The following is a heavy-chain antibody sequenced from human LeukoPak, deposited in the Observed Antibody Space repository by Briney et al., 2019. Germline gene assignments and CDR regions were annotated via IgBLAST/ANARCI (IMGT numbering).Heavy chain of an antibody. CDR1: GYTFTGYS. D-gene: IGHD6-25*01. CDR2: INPDSGGT. J-gene: IGHJ4*02. V-gene: IGHV1-2*02. CDR3: ARQPLYSSGWYYFNR. Sequence: GASVKVSCKASGYTFTGYSIHWVRQAPGQGLEWMGYINPDSGGTNYAQKSEGRLTMTRDTSISTVYMDLTSLRSDDTAVYYCARQPLYSSGWYYFNRWGQGTLVTVSS.